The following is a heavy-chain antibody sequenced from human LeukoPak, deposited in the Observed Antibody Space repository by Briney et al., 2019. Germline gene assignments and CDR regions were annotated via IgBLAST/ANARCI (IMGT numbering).Heavy chain of an antibody. D-gene: IGHD4-17*01. CDR2: IYHSGST. CDR3: ARVRSMTTVTTNAFDI. V-gene: IGHV4-38-2*01. CDR1: GYSISSGYY. J-gene: IGHJ3*02. Sequence: SETLSLTCAVSGYSISSGYYWGWIRQPPGKGLEWIGSIYHSGSTHYNPSLKSRVTISVDTSKNQFSLKLSSVTAADTAVYYCARVRSMTTVTTNAFDIWGQGTMVTVSS.